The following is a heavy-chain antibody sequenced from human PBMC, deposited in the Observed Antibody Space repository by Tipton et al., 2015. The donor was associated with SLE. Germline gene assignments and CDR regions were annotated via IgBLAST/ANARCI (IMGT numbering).Heavy chain of an antibody. CDR2: IYYSGST. Sequence: TLSLTCTVSGGSVSSGGYYWSWIRQPPGKGLEWIGYIYYSGSTNYNPSLKSRVTISVDTSKNQFSLKLSSVTAADTAVYYCATQSEYSSSSRWFDPWGQGTLVTVSS. V-gene: IGHV4-61*08. CDR1: GGSVSSGGYY. CDR3: ATQSEYSSSSRWFDP. D-gene: IGHD6-6*01. J-gene: IGHJ5*02.